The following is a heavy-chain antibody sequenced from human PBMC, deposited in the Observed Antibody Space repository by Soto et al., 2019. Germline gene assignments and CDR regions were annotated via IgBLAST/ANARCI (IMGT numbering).Heavy chain of an antibody. Sequence: QVQLVQSGAEVKKPGASVKVSCKASGYTFTSYGISWVRQAPGQGLEWMGWISAYNGNTNYAQKLQGRVTMTTDTSTSTAYMELRSLRSDDTAVYYCARIAEDTWNYLAYYYGMDVWGQGTTVTVSS. J-gene: IGHJ6*02. CDR2: ISAYNGNT. CDR1: GYTFTSYG. D-gene: IGHD1-7*01. CDR3: ARIAEDTWNYLAYYYGMDV. V-gene: IGHV1-18*01.